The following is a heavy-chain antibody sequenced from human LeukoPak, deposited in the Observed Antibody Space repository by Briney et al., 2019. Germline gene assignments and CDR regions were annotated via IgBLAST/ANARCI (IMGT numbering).Heavy chain of an antibody. CDR3: ARLEIFGVAPTLYYFDY. V-gene: IGHV4-39*01. J-gene: IGHJ4*02. CDR2: IYYSGST. D-gene: IGHD3-3*01. Sequence: SETLSLTCTVSGVSISSSSYYWGWIRQPPGKGLEWIGSIYYSGSTYYHPSLKSRVTISVDTSKNHFSLKLSSVTAADTAVYYCARLEIFGVAPTLYYFDYWGQGTLVTVSS. CDR1: GVSISSSSYY.